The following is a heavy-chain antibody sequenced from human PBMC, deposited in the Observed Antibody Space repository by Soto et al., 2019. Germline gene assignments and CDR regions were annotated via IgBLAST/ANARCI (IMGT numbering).Heavy chain of an antibody. D-gene: IGHD3-9*01. CDR1: GFTVSSNY. Sequence: GGSLRLSCAASGFTVSSNYMSWVRQAPGKGLEWVSVIYSGGSTYYADSVKGRFTISRHNSKNTLYLQMNSLRAEDTAVYYCAKTASPVLRYFDVRNNYYYYYMDVWGKGTTVTVSS. CDR2: IYSGGST. V-gene: IGHV3-53*04. CDR3: AKTASPVLRYFDVRNNYYYYYMDV. J-gene: IGHJ6*03.